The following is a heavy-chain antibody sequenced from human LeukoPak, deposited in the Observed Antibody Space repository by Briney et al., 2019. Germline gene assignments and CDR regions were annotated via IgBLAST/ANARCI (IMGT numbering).Heavy chain of an antibody. CDR2: IGCTSTYM. D-gene: IGHD5-24*01. J-gene: IGHJ4*02. CDR3: ARLLGQGDGYKAFDW. V-gene: IGHV3-21*04. Sequence: PGGSLTLSCAVSGFTFTGYALNWVRQAPGKGLEWVSSIGCTSTYMYYADSMKRRFTISRNPANHSPYLQMTSPTPEDTACYFAARLLGQGDGYKAFDWWGQGTLVTVSS. CDR1: GFTFTGYA.